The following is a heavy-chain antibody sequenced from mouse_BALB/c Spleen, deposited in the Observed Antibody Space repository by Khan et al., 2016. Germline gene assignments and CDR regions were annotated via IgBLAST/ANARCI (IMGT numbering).Heavy chain of an antibody. CDR2: INTYSGES. V-gene: IGHV9-3-1*01. CDR3: ARYRYYYGSSRYFDV. J-gene: IGHJ1*01. D-gene: IGHD1-1*01. CDR1: AYTFTNYG. Sequence: QIQLVQSGPELKRPGKTVKISCKASAYTFTNYGINWVKQAPGKGLKWMGWINTYSGESTYADDLKGRFAFSLETSANTAYLQINNLKNKYTATYFCARYRYYYGSSRYFDVWGAGTTVTVSS.